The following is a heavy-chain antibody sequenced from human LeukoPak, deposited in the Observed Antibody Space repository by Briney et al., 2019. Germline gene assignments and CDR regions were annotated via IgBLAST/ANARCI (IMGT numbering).Heavy chain of an antibody. Sequence: GGSLRLSCAASGFTFSRNSMNWVRQAPGKGLEWVSSISSGSTYIYYADSVKGGFTISRDNAKNSLYLQMNSLRADDTALYYCARDADSGYYYIDYWGRGTLVTVSS. D-gene: IGHD3-10*01. J-gene: IGHJ4*02. V-gene: IGHV3-21*01. CDR2: ISSGSTYI. CDR1: GFTFSRNS. CDR3: ARDADSGYYYIDY.